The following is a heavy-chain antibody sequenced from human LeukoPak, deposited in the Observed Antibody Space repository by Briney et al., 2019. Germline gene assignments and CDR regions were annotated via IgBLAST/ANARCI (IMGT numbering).Heavy chain of an antibody. D-gene: IGHD3-22*01. V-gene: IGHV4-59*08. Sequence: NPSETLSLTCTVSGGSISSYYWSWIRQPPGKGLEWIGYIYYSGSTNYNPSLKGRVTISVDTSKNQFSLKLSSVTAADTAVYYCACESITMIVGAYYYYMDVWGKGTTVTISS. J-gene: IGHJ6*03. CDR1: GGSISSYY. CDR3: ACESITMIVGAYYYYMDV. CDR2: IYYSGST.